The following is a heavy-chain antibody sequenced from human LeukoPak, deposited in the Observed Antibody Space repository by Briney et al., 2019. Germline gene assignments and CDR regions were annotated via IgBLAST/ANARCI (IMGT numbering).Heavy chain of an antibody. Sequence: GGSLRLSCAASGFTVSSNYMSWVRQAPGKGLEWVSVIYSGGSTYYADSVKGRFTISRDNSKNTLYLQMNSLRAEDTAVYYCARSLGCSSTTCYTYVFDYWGQGTLVTVSS. CDR1: GFTVSSNY. CDR2: IYSGGST. CDR3: ARSLGCSSTTCYTYVFDY. D-gene: IGHD2-2*02. V-gene: IGHV3-66*01. J-gene: IGHJ4*02.